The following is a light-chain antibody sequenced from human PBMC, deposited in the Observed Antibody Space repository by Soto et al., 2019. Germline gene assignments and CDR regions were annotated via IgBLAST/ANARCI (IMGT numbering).Light chain of an antibody. V-gene: IGKV3-20*01. CDR2: GAS. CDR1: QSVRSSY. Sequence: EIVLTQSPGTLSLSQGEGATLSCRASQSVRSSYFAWYQQKPGQAPRLLIYGASSWATGIPDRFSGSGSGTDFTLTISRLEPEDFAVYYCQQYGSSPWTFGQGTKVETK. J-gene: IGKJ1*01. CDR3: QQYGSSPWT.